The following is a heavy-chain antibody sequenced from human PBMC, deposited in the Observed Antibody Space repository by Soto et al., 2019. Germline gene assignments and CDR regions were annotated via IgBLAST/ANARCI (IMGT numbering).Heavy chain of an antibody. D-gene: IGHD7-27*01. V-gene: IGHV3-23*01. CDR2: ISASGGHT. CDR3: AKDMNPGFGMDV. Sequence: EVQLLESGGGLVQPGGSLRLSFAASGFTFSTYAIGWVRQAPGKGLEWVSIISASGGHTYDADSVRGRFTISRDNSRNTVYLQMNSLRAEDTAVYYCAKDMNPGFGMDVWGQGTTVTVSS. J-gene: IGHJ6*02. CDR1: GFTFSTYA.